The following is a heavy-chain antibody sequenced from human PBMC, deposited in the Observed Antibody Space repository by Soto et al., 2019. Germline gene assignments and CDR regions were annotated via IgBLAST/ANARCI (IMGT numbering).Heavy chain of an antibody. CDR2: VHYSGST. CDR1: VGSLRNLY. CDR3: ARGVDYYATSGYFSFDS. V-gene: IGHV4-59*11. J-gene: IGHJ4*02. D-gene: IGHD3-16*01. Sequence: RSLTCNLSVGSLRNLYWLWRLQPPVKGLEWVGHVHYSGSTNYSPSLNSRATISLDTSKSQLSQKLRSVTAADTAMYFCARGVDYYATSGYFSFDSWGQGIPVTVSS.